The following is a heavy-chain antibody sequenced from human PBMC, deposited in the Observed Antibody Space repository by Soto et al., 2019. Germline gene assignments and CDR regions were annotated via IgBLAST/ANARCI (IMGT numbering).Heavy chain of an antibody. D-gene: IGHD5-12*01. Sequence: SETLSLTCTVSGGSISSYYWSWIRQPPGKGLEWIGYIYYSGSTNYNPSLKSRVTISVDTSKNQFSLKLSSVTAADTAVYYCARTRGYSGYDLNAFDIWGQGTMVTVSS. J-gene: IGHJ3*02. V-gene: IGHV4-59*08. CDR3: ARTRGYSGYDLNAFDI. CDR2: IYYSGST. CDR1: GGSISSYY.